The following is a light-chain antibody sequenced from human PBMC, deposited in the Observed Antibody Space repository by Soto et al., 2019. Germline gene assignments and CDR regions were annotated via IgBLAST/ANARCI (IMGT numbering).Light chain of an antibody. Sequence: QSALTQPASVSGSPGQSITISCTGTSSDFGSYNLVSWYRHHPGKAPKLMIYEVSKRPSGVSDRFSGSKSGNTASLTIAGLQAEDEAEYCCSSYGGNSTFVLFGGGTKLTVL. CDR3: SSYGGNSTFVL. J-gene: IGLJ2*01. CDR2: EVS. CDR1: SSDFGSYNL. V-gene: IGLV2-23*02.